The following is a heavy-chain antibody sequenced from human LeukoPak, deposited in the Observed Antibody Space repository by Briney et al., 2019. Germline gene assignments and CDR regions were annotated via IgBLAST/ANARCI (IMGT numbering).Heavy chain of an antibody. CDR2: IHSGGST. CDR3: TRTVGASNRDY. Sequence: GSLSLSCTASGFTVSFNYMTWVRQAPGKGLEWVSVIHSGGSTNYADSVKGRFTISRDNPKNTLYLQMNSLRVEDTAVYYCTRTVGASNRDYWGQGTLVSVSS. J-gene: IGHJ4*02. CDR1: GFTVSFNY. V-gene: IGHV3-53*01. D-gene: IGHD1-26*01.